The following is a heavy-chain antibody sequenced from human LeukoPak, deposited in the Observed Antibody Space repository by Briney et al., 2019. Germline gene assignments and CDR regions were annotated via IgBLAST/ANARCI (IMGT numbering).Heavy chain of an antibody. CDR2: INHSGST. D-gene: IGHD3-10*01. CDR1: GGSFSGYY. CDR3: ARRRIIYYGSEQPPFDY. V-gene: IGHV4-34*01. J-gene: IGHJ4*02. Sequence: PSETLSLTCAVYGGSFSGYYWSWIRQPPGKGLEWIGEINHSGSTNYNASLKSRVTISVDTSKNQFPLKLSSVTAADTAVYYCARRRIIYYGSEQPPFDYWGQGTLVTVSS.